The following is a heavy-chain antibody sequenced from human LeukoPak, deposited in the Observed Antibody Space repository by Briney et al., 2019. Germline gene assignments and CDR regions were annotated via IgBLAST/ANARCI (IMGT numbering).Heavy chain of an antibody. D-gene: IGHD6-25*01. CDR1: GFTFSRFP. J-gene: IGHJ4*02. CDR3: AREASGNYHVFDS. V-gene: IGHV3-23*01. CDR2: INDDAGGT. Sequence: GGSLRLSCAASGFTFSRFPMSWVRQAPGKGLEWVSTINDDAGGTYSADAVKGRFTISRDNGKQSVYLEMTDLRAEDTAVYYCAREASGNYHVFDSWGQGTLVIVSS.